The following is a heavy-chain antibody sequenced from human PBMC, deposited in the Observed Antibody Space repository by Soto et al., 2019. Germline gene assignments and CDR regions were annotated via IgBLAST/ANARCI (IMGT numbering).Heavy chain of an antibody. CDR2: VYDRATT. V-gene: IGHV4-59*08. D-gene: IGHD2-15*01. CDR3: ARIRSVFSGGRNDY. CDR1: GGSISTYY. Sequence: QVQLQESGPGLVKPSETLSLTCTLSGGSISTYYWSWIRQPPGKALEWIGYVYDRATTSYHPSLKTRVTISADTSKNQFSLNLRSVTAADTAVYFCARIRSVFSGGRNDYWGQGILVTVSS. J-gene: IGHJ4*02.